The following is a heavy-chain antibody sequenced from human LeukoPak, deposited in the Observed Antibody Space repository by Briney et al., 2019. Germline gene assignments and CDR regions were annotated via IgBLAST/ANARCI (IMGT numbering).Heavy chain of an antibody. CDR1: GYTFTSYG. J-gene: IGHJ4*02. CDR2: ISAYNGNT. V-gene: IGHV1-18*01. CDR3: ARTAYCGGDCYPYYFDY. Sequence: ASVKVSCKASGYTFTSYGTSWVRQAPGQGLEWMGWISAYNGNTNYAQKLQGRVTMTTDTSTSTAYMEQRSLRSDDTAVYYCARTAYCGGDCYPYYFDYWGQGTLVTVSS. D-gene: IGHD2-21*02.